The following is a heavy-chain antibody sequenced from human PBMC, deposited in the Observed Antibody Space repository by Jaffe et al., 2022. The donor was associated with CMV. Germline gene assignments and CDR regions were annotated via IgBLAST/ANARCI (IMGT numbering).Heavy chain of an antibody. J-gene: IGHJ6*02. Sequence: QVQLVQSGAEVKKPGSSVKVSCKASGGTFSSYAISWVRQAPGQGLEWMGGIIPIFGTANYAQKFQGRVTITADESTSTAYMELSSLRSEDTAVYYCARRGYYYDSSGYYYYYYGMDVWGQGTTVTVSS. CDR1: GGTFSSYA. V-gene: IGHV1-69*01. CDR2: IIPIFGTA. D-gene: IGHD3-22*01. CDR3: ARRGYYYDSSGYYYYYYGMDV.